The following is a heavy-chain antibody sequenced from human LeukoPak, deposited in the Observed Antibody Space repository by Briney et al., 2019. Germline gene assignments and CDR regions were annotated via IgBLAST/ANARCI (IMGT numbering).Heavy chain of an antibody. CDR1: GGSFSGYY. Sequence: SETLFLTCAVYGGSFSGYYWSWIRQPPGKGLEWIGEINHSGSTNYNPSLKSRVTISVDTSKNQFSLKLSSVTAADTAVYYCAGLRFLEWTYYYYMDVWGKGTTVTVSS. D-gene: IGHD3-3*01. V-gene: IGHV4-34*01. CDR3: AGLRFLEWTYYYYMDV. CDR2: INHSGST. J-gene: IGHJ6*03.